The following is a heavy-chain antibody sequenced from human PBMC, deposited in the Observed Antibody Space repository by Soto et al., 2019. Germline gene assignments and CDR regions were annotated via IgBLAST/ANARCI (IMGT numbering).Heavy chain of an antibody. CDR3: TTVHGPVYYYDSSAKLYYYGMDV. CDR2: IKSKTDGGTT. Sequence: GGSLRLSCAASGFTFSNAWMSWVRQAPGKGLEWVGRIKSKTDGGTTDYAAPVKGRFTISRDDSKNTLYLQMNSLKTEDTAVYYCTTVHGPVYYYDSSAKLYYYGMDVWGQGTTVTVSS. D-gene: IGHD3-22*01. J-gene: IGHJ6*02. V-gene: IGHV3-15*01. CDR1: GFTFSNAW.